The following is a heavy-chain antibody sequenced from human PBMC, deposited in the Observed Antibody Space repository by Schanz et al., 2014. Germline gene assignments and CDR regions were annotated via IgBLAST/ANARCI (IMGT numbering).Heavy chain of an antibody. Sequence: EVQLVESGGGLVQPGGSLRLSCAASGFIFSNFAMEWVRQAPGKGLEWVSAISGSGAGTYYADSVKGRFTFSRDNSKNTLYLQMNSLRAEDTAVYYCARGVRGTHSVWGQGTLVTVSS. D-gene: IGHD1-1*01. CDR2: ISGSGAGT. CDR1: GFIFSNFA. CDR3: ARGVRGTHSV. V-gene: IGHV3-23*04. J-gene: IGHJ4*02.